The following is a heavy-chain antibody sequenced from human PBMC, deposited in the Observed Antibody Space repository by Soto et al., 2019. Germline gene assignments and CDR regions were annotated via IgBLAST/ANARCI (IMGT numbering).Heavy chain of an antibody. V-gene: IGHV3-21*01. CDR1: GFSFINYG. J-gene: IGHJ4*02. CDR3: ASELVTTINY. CDR2: ISSSSTYK. Sequence: GGSLRLSCAASGFSFINYGMNWVRQAPGKGLEWVSSISSSSTYKYYADSVKGRFTISRDNAKNSLYLRMNSLRVEDTAVYYCASELVTTINYWGQGTLVTVSS. D-gene: IGHD5-12*01.